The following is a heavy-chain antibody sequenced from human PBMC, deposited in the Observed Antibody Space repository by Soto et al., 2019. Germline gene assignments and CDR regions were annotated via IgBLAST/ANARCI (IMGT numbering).Heavy chain of an antibody. Sequence: GGSLRLSCAASGFTFSSYGMHWVRQAPGKGLEWVAVISYDGSNKYYADSVKGRFTISRDNSKNTLYLQMNSLRAEDTAVYYCAKESRGLTGTSDWGQGTLVTVSS. J-gene: IGHJ4*02. D-gene: IGHD1-20*01. V-gene: IGHV3-30*18. CDR2: ISYDGSNK. CDR1: GFTFSSYG. CDR3: AKESRGLTGTSD.